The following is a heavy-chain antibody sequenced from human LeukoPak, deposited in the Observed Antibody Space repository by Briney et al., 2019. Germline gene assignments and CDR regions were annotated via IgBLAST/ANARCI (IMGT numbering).Heavy chain of an antibody. CDR3: ARTVAAAGLDAFDI. CDR1: GFSLSTSGMC. J-gene: IGHJ3*02. Sequence: SGPTLVNPTQTLTLTCTFSGFSLSTSGMCVSWIPQPPGKALEWPARIDWDDDKYYSTSLKTRLTISKDTSKNQVVLTMTNMDPVDTATYYCARTVAAAGLDAFDIWGQGTMVTVSS. V-gene: IGHV2-70*11. CDR2: IDWDDDK. D-gene: IGHD6-13*01.